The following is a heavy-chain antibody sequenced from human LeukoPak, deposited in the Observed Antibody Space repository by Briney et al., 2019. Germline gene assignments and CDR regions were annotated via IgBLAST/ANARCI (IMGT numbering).Heavy chain of an antibody. D-gene: IGHD1-26*01. Sequence: PSETLSLTCAVYGGSFSGYYWSWIRQPPGKGLEWIGEINHSGSTNYNPSLKSRVTISVDTSKNQFSLKLSSVTAADTAVYYCARQGIVGLLAAYWGQGTLVTVSS. V-gene: IGHV4-34*01. J-gene: IGHJ4*02. CDR1: GGSFSGYY. CDR3: ARQGIVGLLAAY. CDR2: INHSGST.